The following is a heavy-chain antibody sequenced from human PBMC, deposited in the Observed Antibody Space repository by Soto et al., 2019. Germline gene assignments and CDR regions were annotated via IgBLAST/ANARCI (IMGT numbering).Heavy chain of an antibody. CDR2: ISYDGSNK. CDR3: ARDVLPSL. CDR1: GFTFSSYA. V-gene: IGHV3-30-3*01. J-gene: IGHJ3*01. D-gene: IGHD1-26*01. Sequence: QVQLVESGGGVVQPGRSLRLSCAASGFTFSSYAMHWVRQAPGKGLEWVAVISYDGSNKYYADSVKGRFTISRDNSKNTLYLQMNSLRAEDTAVYYCARDVLPSLWGQGTMVTVSS.